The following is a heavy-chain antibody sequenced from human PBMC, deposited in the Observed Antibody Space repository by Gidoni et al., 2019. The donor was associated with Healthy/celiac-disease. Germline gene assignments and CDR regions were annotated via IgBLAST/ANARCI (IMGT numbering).Heavy chain of an antibody. CDR3: ARGGGSWVVVTAPYWYFDL. CDR2: INHSGST. CDR1: GGSFRGYY. J-gene: IGHJ2*01. Sequence: QVRLQQWGAGLLKPWETLSLPCAVYGGSFRGYYWSWIRQPPGKGLEWIGEINHSGSTNYNPSLKSRVTISVDTSKNQFSLKLSSVTAADTAVYYCARGGGSWVVVTAPYWYFDLWGRGTLVTVSS. V-gene: IGHV4-34*01. D-gene: IGHD2-21*02.